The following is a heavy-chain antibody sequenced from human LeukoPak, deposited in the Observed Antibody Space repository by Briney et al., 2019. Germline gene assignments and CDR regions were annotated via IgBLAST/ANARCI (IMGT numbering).Heavy chain of an antibody. D-gene: IGHD5-18*01. CDR1: GFTFSSDS. CDR2: ISSSSSSI. J-gene: IGHJ4*02. V-gene: IGHV3-48*01. CDR3: ARADNYGYGDFDY. Sequence: GGTLRLSCAASGFTFSSDSMHWVRQAPGKGLEWVSYISSSSSSIYYADSVKGRFTISRDNAKNSLYLQMNSLRAEDTAVYYCARADNYGYGDFDYWCQGALVIVSS.